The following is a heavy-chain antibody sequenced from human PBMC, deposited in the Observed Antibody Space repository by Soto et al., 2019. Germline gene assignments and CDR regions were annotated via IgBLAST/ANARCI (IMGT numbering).Heavy chain of an antibody. V-gene: IGHV1-69*13. Sequence: SVKVSCKASGGTFSNSAIGWVRQAPGQGLEWMGGIMPIFRTADYAQKFQGRVTITADESTSTAHMELSGLRSDDTAVYYCARDKDRAQLGGNYYYMLDVWGQGTTVTVSS. CDR2: IMPIFRTA. CDR3: ARDKDRAQLGGNYYYMLDV. J-gene: IGHJ6*02. D-gene: IGHD3-22*01. CDR1: GGTFSNSA.